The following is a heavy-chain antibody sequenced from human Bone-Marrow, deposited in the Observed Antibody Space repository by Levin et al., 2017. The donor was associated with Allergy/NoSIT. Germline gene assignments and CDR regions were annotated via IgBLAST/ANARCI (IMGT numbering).Heavy chain of an antibody. J-gene: IGHJ4*02. CDR1: GFTFSSYA. V-gene: IGHV3-30-3*01. CDR2: ISYDGSNK. Sequence: GESLKISCAASGFTFSSYAMHWVRQAPGKGLEWVAVISYDGSNKYYADSVKGRFTISRDNSKNTLYLQMNSLRAEDTAVYYCARDRMVIAVAGPFDYWGQGTLVTVSS. D-gene: IGHD6-19*01. CDR3: ARDRMVIAVAGPFDY.